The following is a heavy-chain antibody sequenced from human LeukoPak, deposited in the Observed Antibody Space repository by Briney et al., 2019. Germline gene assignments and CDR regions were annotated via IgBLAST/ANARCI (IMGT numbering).Heavy chain of an antibody. D-gene: IGHD3-3*01. CDR1: GGSISSSSYY. CDR3: ARQPTWSGYVQPFDY. J-gene: IGHJ4*02. CDR2: IYYSGST. Sequence: PSETLSLTCTVSGGSISSSSYYWGWIRQPPGKGLEWIGSIYYSGSTYYNPSLKSRVTISVDTSKNQFSLKLSSVTAADTAVYFCARQPTWSGYVQPFDYWGQGTLVTVSS. V-gene: IGHV4-39*01.